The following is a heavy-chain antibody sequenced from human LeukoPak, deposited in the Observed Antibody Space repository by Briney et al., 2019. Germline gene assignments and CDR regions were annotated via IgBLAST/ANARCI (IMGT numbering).Heavy chain of an antibody. CDR2: ISSSSSYI. J-gene: IGHJ3*02. CDR3: ARVPVHYYDSSGYPDDAFDI. CDR1: GFTFSSYS. V-gene: IGHV3-21*01. D-gene: IGHD3-22*01. Sequence: GGSLRLSCAASGFTFSSYSMNWVRQAPGKGLEWVSSISSSSSYIYYADSVKGRFTISRDNAKNSLYLQMNSLRAEDTAVYYCARVPVHYYDSSGYPDDAFDIWGQGTMVTVSS.